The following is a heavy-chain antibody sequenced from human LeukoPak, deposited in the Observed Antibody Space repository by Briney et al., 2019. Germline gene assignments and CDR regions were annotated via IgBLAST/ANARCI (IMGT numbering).Heavy chain of an antibody. CDR2: IYSGGST. CDR3: AREGPSCYIDY. D-gene: IGHD2-2*02. Sequence: GGSLRLSCAASGFTVSSNYMSWVRQAPGKGLEWVSVIYSGGSTYYADSVKGRFTISRDNAKNSLYLQMNNLRAEDMAVYYCAREGPSCYIDYWGQGTLVTVSS. V-gene: IGHV3-53*01. J-gene: IGHJ4*02. CDR1: GFTVSSNY.